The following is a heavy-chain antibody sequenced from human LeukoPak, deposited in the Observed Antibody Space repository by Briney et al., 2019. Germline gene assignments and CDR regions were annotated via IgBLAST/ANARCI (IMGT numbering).Heavy chain of an antibody. CDR1: EFTFSRYT. J-gene: IGHJ4*02. V-gene: IGHV3-21*01. CDR3: ARANDYIDY. CDR2: ITGSSTYI. Sequence: GGSLRLSCAATEFTFSRYTMNWVRQAPGKGLEWISSITGSSTYIYYSDSVRGRFTISRDNAKNSLYLQMSSLRAEDSAVYYCARANDYIDYWGQGVLVAVSS.